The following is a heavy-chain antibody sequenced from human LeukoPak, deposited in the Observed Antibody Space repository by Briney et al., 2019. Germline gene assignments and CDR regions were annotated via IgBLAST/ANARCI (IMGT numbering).Heavy chain of an antibody. CDR2: INPSGGST. Sequence: ASVKVSCKASAYTFTSYYMHWVRQAPGQGLEWMGIINPSGGSTSYAQKFQGRVTMTRDTSTSTVYMELSSLRSEDTAVYYCTRRNKLRQFDYWGQGTLVTVSS. CDR1: AYTFTSYY. V-gene: IGHV1-46*01. D-gene: IGHD1-1*01. J-gene: IGHJ4*02. CDR3: TRRNKLRQFDY.